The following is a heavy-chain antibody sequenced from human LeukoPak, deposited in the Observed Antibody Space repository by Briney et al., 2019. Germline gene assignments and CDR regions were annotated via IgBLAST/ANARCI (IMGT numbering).Heavy chain of an antibody. V-gene: IGHV5-51*01. D-gene: IGHD6-19*01. J-gene: IGHJ4*02. CDR1: GYSFTNYW. Sequence: GESLKISCQTSGYSFTNYWIGWVRQMPGKGLEWMGIIYPGDSDSRYSPSFQAQVTISAHKSVSTAYLQWSSLRASDTAIYYCARASTDNAGWHRGSFDYWGQGTLVTVSS. CDR3: ARASTDNAGWHRGSFDY. CDR2: IYPGDSDS.